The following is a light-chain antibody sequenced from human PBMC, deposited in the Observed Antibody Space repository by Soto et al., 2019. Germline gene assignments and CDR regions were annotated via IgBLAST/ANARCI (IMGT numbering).Light chain of an antibody. CDR3: QQYNNWPRT. CDR1: QSVSGN. V-gene: IGKV3-15*01. CDR2: GAS. Sequence: EIVMTQSPATLSVSPGERATLSCRASQSVSGNLAWYQQKPGQAPRLLIYGASTRATGIPARFSGSGSGTEFTLPISRLQSEDFAVYYCQQYNNWPRTVGQGTKVEIK. J-gene: IGKJ1*01.